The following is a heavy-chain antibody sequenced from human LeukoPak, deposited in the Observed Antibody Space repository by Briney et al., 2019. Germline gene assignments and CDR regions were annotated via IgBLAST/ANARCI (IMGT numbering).Heavy chain of an antibody. CDR2: IWYDGSNK. Sequence: GRSLRLSCAASGFTFSSYGMHWVRQAPGKGLEWVAVIWYDGSNKYYADSVKGRFTISRDNSKNTLYLQMNSLRAEDTAAYYCAKDYGSGWYYYFDYWGQGTLVTVSS. D-gene: IGHD6-19*01. J-gene: IGHJ4*02. CDR3: AKDYGSGWYYYFDY. CDR1: GFTFSSYG. V-gene: IGHV3-33*06.